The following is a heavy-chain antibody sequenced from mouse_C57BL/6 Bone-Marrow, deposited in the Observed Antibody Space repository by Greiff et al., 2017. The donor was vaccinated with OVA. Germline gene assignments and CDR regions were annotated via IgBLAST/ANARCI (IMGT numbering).Heavy chain of an antibody. CDR3: ARSGLNWERFAY. V-gene: IGHV1-76*01. D-gene: IGHD4-1*02. J-gene: IGHJ3*01. Sequence: QVQLQQSGAELVRPGASVKLSCKASGYTFPAYYLNLLPHRPGQGLAWIARIYPGSGNTYYNEKFKGKATLTAEKSSSTAYMQLSSLTSEDSAVYFCARSGLNWERFAYWGQGTLVTVSA. CDR1: GYTFPAYY. CDR2: IYPGSGNT.